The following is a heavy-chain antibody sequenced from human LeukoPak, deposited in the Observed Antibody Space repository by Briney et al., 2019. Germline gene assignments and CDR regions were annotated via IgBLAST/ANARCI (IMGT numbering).Heavy chain of an antibody. CDR1: GYSFTSYR. D-gene: IGHD3-22*01. CDR3: ARQYYYDSSGPVDAFDI. J-gene: IGHJ3*02. Sequence: GESLKISCKGSGYSFTSYRIGWVRQMPGKGLEWMGIIYPGDSDTRYSPSFQGQVTISADKSISTAYLQWSSLKASDTAMYYCARQYYYDSSGPVDAFDIWGQGTMVTVSS. V-gene: IGHV5-51*01. CDR2: IYPGDSDT.